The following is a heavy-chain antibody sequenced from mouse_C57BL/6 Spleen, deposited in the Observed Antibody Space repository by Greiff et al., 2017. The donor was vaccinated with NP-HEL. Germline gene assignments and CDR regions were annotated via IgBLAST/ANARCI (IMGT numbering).Heavy chain of an antibody. J-gene: IGHJ3*01. CDR2: ISYDGSN. CDR1: GYSITSGYY. V-gene: IGHV3-6*01. Sequence: VQLKESGPGLVKPSQSLSLTCSVTGYSITSGYYWNWIRQFPGNKLEWMGYISYDGSNNYNPSLKNRISITRDTSKNQFFLKLNSVTTEDTATYYCARDLDSSGSWFAYWGQGTLVTVSA. CDR3: ARDLDSSGSWFAY. D-gene: IGHD3-2*02.